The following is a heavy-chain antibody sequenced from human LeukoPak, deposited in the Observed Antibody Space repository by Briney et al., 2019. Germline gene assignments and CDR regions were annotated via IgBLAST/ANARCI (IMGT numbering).Heavy chain of an antibody. D-gene: IGHD3-3*01. J-gene: IGHJ4*02. CDR1: GFTFSSYA. CDR2: ISGSGGST. CDR3: AKVGDFWSAYFDY. V-gene: IGHV3-23*01. Sequence: GGSLRLSXAASGFTFSSYAMSWVRQAPGKGMEWVSAISGSGGSTYYADSVKGRFTISRDNSKNTLYLQMNSLRAEDTAVYYCAKVGDFWSAYFDYWGQGTLVTVSS.